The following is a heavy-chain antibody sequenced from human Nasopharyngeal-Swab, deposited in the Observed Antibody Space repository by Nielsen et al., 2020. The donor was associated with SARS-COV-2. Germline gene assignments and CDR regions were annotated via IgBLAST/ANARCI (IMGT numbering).Heavy chain of an antibody. CDR1: GGSISSSNW. Sequence: SETLSLTCAVSGGSISSSNWWSWVRQPPGKGLEYIGEIYHSGNTNYNPSLESRVTISVDKSKNQFSLRLSSVTAADTAVYYCASGLSSYDSSGYPDYWGQGTLVTVSS. CDR2: IYHSGNT. CDR3: ASGLSSYDSSGYPDY. D-gene: IGHD3-22*01. J-gene: IGHJ4*02. V-gene: IGHV4-4*02.